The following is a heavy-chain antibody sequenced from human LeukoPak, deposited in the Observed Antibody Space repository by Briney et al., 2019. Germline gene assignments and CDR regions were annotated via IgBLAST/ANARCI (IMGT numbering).Heavy chain of an antibody. CDR3: ARDRYSGYDYHFDY. Sequence: ASVRVSCTASGYTFTGYYMHWVRQAPGQGLEWMAWINPNSGGTNYAQKVQGRVTMSRDTSMSTVYMELSRLRSDDTAVYYCARDRYSGYDYHFDYWGQGTLVTVSS. V-gene: IGHV1-2*02. CDR1: GYTFTGYY. J-gene: IGHJ4*02. CDR2: INPNSGGT. D-gene: IGHD5-12*01.